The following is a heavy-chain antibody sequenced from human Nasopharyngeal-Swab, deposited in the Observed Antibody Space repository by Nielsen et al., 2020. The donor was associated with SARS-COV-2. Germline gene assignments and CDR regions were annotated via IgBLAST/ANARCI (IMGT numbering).Heavy chain of an antibody. CDR2: IYPGDSDT. CDR1: GYSFTSYW. CDR3: ARILSTLPDY. J-gene: IGHJ4*02. V-gene: IGHV5-51*01. D-gene: IGHD5/OR15-5a*01. Sequence: GGSLRLSCKGSGYSFTSYWIGWVRQMPGKGLEWMGIIYPGDSDTRYSPSFQGQVTISADKSISTAYLQWSSLKASDIAMYYCARILSTLPDYWGQGTLVTVSS.